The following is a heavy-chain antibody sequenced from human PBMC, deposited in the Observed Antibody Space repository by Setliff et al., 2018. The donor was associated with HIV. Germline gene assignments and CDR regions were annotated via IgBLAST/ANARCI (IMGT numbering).Heavy chain of an antibody. J-gene: IGHJ4*02. CDR2: IHPNRGGT. Sequence: ASVKVSCKASGYTFSDYFIHWVRQAPGQGLEWMGWIHPNRGGTNYAQKFQGRVTMTRDTSASTAHMELSSLRSEDMAVYYCARSQINLVRGVVHYFDYWGQGTLVTVS. CDR3: ARSQINLVRGVVHYFDY. CDR1: GYTFSDYF. D-gene: IGHD3-10*01. V-gene: IGHV1-2*02.